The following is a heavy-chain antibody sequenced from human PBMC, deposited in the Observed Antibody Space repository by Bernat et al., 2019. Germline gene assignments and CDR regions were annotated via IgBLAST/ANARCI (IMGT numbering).Heavy chain of an antibody. Sequence: EVQLVESGGGLVQPGGSLRLSCSASGFTFSMYWMSWVRQAPGKGLEWVANINQDGGEKYYVDSVMGRFTISRDNAKNSLYLQMSSLKTEDTAVDYCTRSGALAEQTFDYWGQGTLVTVSS. CDR1: GFTFSMYW. CDR2: INQDGGEK. CDR3: TRSGALAEQTFDY. J-gene: IGHJ4*02. V-gene: IGHV3-7*05. D-gene: IGHD3-10*01.